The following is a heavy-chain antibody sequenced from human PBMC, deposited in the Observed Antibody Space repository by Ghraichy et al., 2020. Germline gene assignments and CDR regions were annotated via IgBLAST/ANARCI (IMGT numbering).Heavy chain of an antibody. Sequence: GGSLRLSCSGSGFTFSKFGMHWVRQAPGKGLEYVSTITSKGGRTHYADAVKGRFTISRDSSKNTVYLQMSSVTTDDTAVYYCVRGSDILTGSFYYWGQGTQVTFSS. V-gene: IGHV3-64D*09. CDR1: GFTFSKFG. J-gene: IGHJ4*02. CDR2: ITSKGGRT. D-gene: IGHD3-9*01. CDR3: VRGSDILTGSFYY.